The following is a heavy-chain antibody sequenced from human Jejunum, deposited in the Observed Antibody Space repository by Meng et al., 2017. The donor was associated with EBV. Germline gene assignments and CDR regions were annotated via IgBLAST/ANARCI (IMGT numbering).Heavy chain of an antibody. CDR2: ISAGSGDT. CDR3: ARGSSWNRGDY. Sequence: QVHLVQSGGEVKKPGASVKVSCKASGYTLTNYALHWVRQAPGQGLEWMGYISAGSGDTKNSQKFQGRVTFTRDTSASTVYMELSSLRSEDTAMYYCARGSSWNRGDYWGQGTLVTVSS. V-gene: IGHV1-3*01. D-gene: IGHD6-13*01. CDR1: GYTLTNYA. J-gene: IGHJ4*02.